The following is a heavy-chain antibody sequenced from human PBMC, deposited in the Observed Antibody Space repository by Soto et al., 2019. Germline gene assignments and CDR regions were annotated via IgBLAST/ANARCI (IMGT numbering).Heavy chain of an antibody. V-gene: IGHV4-39*01. D-gene: IGHD6-13*01. CDR1: GGSISSSIYY. CDR2: FSYTGST. CDR3: ATRVAAAGTVDY. Sequence: PSETLSLTCIVSGGSISSSIYYWGWIRQPPGKGLEWIGSFSYTGSTYYYPSLRSRVTISVDTSKNQFSLNLSSVTAADTAVYYCATRVAAAGTVDYWGQGTLVTVSS. J-gene: IGHJ4*02.